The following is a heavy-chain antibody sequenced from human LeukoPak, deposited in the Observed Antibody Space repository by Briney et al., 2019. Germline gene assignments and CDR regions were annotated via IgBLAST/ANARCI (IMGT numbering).Heavy chain of an antibody. Sequence: GGPLRLSCVASGFTFNNYVIHWVRQAPGKGLEWVAVFSIDGTTKYYVDSVKGRFTITRDTSKNTLYLQLNNLTTEDTAIYYCARDLVWYQGFDSWGQGTLVTVSS. J-gene: IGHJ4*02. V-gene: IGHV3-30*04. CDR1: GFTFNNYV. CDR2: FSIDGTTK. CDR3: ARDLVWYQGFDS. D-gene: IGHD2-2*01.